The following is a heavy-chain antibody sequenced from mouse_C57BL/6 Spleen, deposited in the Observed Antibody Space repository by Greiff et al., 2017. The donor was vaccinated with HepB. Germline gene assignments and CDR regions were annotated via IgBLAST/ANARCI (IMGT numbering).Heavy chain of an antibody. CDR3: TRSSYYGSTAWLAY. CDR1: GYTFTDYE. Sequence: VQLQQSGAELVRPGASVTLSCKASGYTFTDYEMHWVKQTPVHGLEWIGAIDPETGGTAYNQKFKGKAILTADKSSSTAYMELRSLTSEDSAVYYCTRSSYYGSTAWLAYWGQGTLVTVSA. D-gene: IGHD1-1*01. V-gene: IGHV1-15*01. J-gene: IGHJ3*01. CDR2: IDPETGGT.